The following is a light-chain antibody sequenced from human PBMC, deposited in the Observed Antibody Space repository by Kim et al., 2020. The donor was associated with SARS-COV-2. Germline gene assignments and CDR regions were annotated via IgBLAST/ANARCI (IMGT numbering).Light chain of an antibody. V-gene: IGLV3-1*01. CDR3: QAWDSSTLYV. J-gene: IGLJ1*01. Sequence: SYELTQPPSVSVSPGQTASITCSGDKLGDKYACWYQQKPGQSPVLVIYQDNKRPSGIPERFSASSSGNTATLTITGTQAMDEADYYCQAWDSSTLYVFG. CDR2: QDN. CDR1: KLGDKY.